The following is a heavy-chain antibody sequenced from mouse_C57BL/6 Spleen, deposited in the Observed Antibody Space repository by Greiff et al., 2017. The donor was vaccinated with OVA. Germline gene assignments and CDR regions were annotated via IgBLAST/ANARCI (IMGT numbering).Heavy chain of an antibody. J-gene: IGHJ4*01. Sequence: VQLQQSGAELVKPGASVKLSCKASGYTFPEYTIHWVKQRSGQGLEWIGWFYPGSGSIKYNEKFKDKATLTADKSSSTVYMELSRLTSEDAAVYFCARHEVYDGYYFYAMDYWGQGTSVTVSS. CDR3: ARHEVYDGYYFYAMDY. V-gene: IGHV1-62-2*01. D-gene: IGHD2-3*01. CDR1: GYTFPEYT. CDR2: FYPGSGSI.